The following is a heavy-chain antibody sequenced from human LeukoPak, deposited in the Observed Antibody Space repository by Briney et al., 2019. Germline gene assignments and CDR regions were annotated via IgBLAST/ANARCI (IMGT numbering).Heavy chain of an antibody. J-gene: IGHJ4*02. D-gene: IGHD3-22*01. CDR2: ISSSGSTI. V-gene: IGHV3-48*03. CDR1: GFTFSSYE. Sequence: PGGSLRLSCAASGFTFSSYEMNWVRQAPGKGLEWVSYISSSGSTIYYADSVKGRFTISRDNAKNSLYLQMNSLRAEDTAVYYCARLTSDSSGYCDYWGQGTLVTVSS. CDR3: ARLTSDSSGYCDY.